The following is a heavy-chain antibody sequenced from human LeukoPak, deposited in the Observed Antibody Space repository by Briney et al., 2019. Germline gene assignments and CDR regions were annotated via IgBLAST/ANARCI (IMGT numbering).Heavy chain of an antibody. CDR3: ARGEYSNGYPYRLDS. J-gene: IGHJ4*02. CDR1: GSTFSDYH. V-gene: IGHV1-2*02. Sequence: ASVKVSCKASGSTFSDYHINWVRQAPGQGPEWMGWINTKSGDAKYNQAFQGRVTMTRDTSISTAYMELNRLRSDDTAMYYCARGEYSNGYPYRLDSWGQGTLVTVSS. CDR2: INTKSGDA. D-gene: IGHD3-16*01.